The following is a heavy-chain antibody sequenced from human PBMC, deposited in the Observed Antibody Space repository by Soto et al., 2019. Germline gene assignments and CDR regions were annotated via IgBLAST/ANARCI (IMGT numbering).Heavy chain of an antibody. Sequence: GESLKISCKASGYSFTNYWIGWVRQMPGKGLEWMGIIYPGDSDTRYSPSFQGQVTISADKSISTTYLQWSSLKASDTAMYYCARPRGAAGEPNDAFDIWGQGTMVTVSS. CDR3: ARPRGAAGEPNDAFDI. V-gene: IGHV5-51*01. CDR1: GYSFTNYW. D-gene: IGHD2-15*01. J-gene: IGHJ3*02. CDR2: IYPGDSDT.